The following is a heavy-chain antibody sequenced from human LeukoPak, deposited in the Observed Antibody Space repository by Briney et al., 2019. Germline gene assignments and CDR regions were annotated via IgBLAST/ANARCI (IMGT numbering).Heavy chain of an antibody. Sequence: SETLSLTCTVSGGFISSYYWSWIRQPPGKGLEWIGYIYYSGSTNYNPSLKSRVTISVDTSKNQFSLKLSSVTAADTAVYYCAREPRNYYGSGSYYPSLGMDVWGQGTTVTVSS. J-gene: IGHJ6*02. CDR3: AREPRNYYGSGSYYPSLGMDV. V-gene: IGHV4-59*01. D-gene: IGHD3-10*01. CDR2: IYYSGST. CDR1: GGFISSYY.